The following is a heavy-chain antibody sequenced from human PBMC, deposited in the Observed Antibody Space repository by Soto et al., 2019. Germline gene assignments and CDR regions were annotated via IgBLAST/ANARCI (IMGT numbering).Heavy chain of an antibody. CDR1: GFTFSSYG. Sequence: GGSLRLSCAASGFTFSSYGMHWVRQAPGKGLEWVAVISYDGSNKYYADSVKGRFTISRDNSKNTLYLQMNSLRAEDTAVYYCAKVGVWSGYYYYYYYYMDVWGKGTTVTVSS. D-gene: IGHD3-3*01. CDR2: ISYDGSNK. J-gene: IGHJ6*03. CDR3: AKVGVWSGYYYYYYYYMDV. V-gene: IGHV3-30*18.